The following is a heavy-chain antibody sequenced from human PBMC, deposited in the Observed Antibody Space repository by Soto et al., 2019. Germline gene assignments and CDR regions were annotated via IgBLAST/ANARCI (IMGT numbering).Heavy chain of an antibody. D-gene: IGHD4-17*01. J-gene: IGHJ5*02. V-gene: IGHV4-61*01. CDR2: VSYSVTT. Sequence: SETLSLTCTVSGVSVSSGSFYWAWIRQPPGKGLEWIGFVSYSVTTNYKPSLKSRVTISVDTSRSQISLKVSSLTAADTAVYYCARGATVTQYESSGKGNLVTVSS. CDR1: GVSVSSGSFY. CDR3: ARGATVTQYES.